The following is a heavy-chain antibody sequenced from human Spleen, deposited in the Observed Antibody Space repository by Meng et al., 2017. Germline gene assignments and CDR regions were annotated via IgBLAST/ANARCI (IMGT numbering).Heavy chain of an antibody. D-gene: IGHD4-17*01. CDR3: ARDKATTNY. V-gene: IGHV3-11*01. CDR2: ISTSGRTI. J-gene: IGHJ4*02. CDR1: GFSVSHNY. Sequence: GESLKISCAASGFSVSHNYMSWIRQAPGKGLEWVSCISTSGRTIYYADSVKGRFTISRDNAKNSLYLQMNSLRAEDTAVYYCARDKATTNYWGQGTLVTVSS.